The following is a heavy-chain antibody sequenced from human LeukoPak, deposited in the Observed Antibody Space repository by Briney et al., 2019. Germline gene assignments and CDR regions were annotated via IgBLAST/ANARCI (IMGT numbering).Heavy chain of an antibody. V-gene: IGHV4-4*09. CDR2: IHTSGST. CDR3: ARLGGSSWYFDAFDI. CDR1: GGSISSYY. J-gene: IGHJ3*02. Sequence: SETLSLTCTVSGGSISSYYWSWIRQPPGKGLEWIGYIHTSGSTNYSPSLKSRVTISVDTSKNQFSLKLSSVTAADTAVYYCARLGGSSWYFDAFDIWGQGTMVTVSS. D-gene: IGHD6-13*01.